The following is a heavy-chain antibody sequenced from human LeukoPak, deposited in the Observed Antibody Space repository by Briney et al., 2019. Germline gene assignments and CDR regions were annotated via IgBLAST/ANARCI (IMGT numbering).Heavy chain of an antibody. CDR2: IYYSGST. CDR1: GGSISSGGYY. J-gene: IGHJ5*02. CDR3: ARGYYDILTGSGNWFDP. V-gene: IGHV4-31*03. Sequence: SETLSLTCTVSGGSISSGGYYWSWIRQHPGKGLEWIGYIYYSGSTYYNPSLKSRVTISVDTSKNQFSLKLSSVTAADTAVYYCARGYYDILTGSGNWFDPWGQGTLVTVPS. D-gene: IGHD3-9*01.